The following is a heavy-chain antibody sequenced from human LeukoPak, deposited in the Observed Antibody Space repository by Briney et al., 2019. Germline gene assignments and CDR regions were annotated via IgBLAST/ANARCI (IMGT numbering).Heavy chain of an antibody. D-gene: IGHD3-16*01. Sequence: ADTLSLTRTVFGDSITYYYWKWIRHSPAVRLEWIGYIHHNGLINYTLSLKSRLTLSLDRSRHQFSLKMTSVTAADTAVYYCARRGTQRKGGNGLDPWGQGILVTVSS. J-gene: IGHJ5*02. CDR2: IHHNGLI. CDR3: ARRGTQRKGGNGLDP. V-gene: IGHV4-59*08. CDR1: GDSITYYY.